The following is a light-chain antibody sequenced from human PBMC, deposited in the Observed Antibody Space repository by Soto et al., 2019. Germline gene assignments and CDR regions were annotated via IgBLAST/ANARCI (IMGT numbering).Light chain of an antibody. V-gene: IGKV1-17*03. CDR3: LQHNSDPRT. J-gene: IGKJ1*01. Sequence: DIQMTQSPSAMSASVGDRVTINCRASQGIGNYLVWFQQKPGKVPKRLIYAASSLQSGVPSGFSGSGSGTELTLTISSLQPDDLATYYCLQHNSDPRTFGQGTKVEIK. CDR1: QGIGNY. CDR2: AAS.